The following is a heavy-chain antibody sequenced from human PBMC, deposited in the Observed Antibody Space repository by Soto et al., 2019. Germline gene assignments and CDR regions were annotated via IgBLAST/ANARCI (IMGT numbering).Heavy chain of an antibody. J-gene: IGHJ3*02. CDR1: GGSIISYY. D-gene: IGHD3-3*01. CDR2: IYYSGST. CDR3: ARTGDFWRGDAFDI. V-gene: IGHV4-59*01. Sequence: QVQLQESGPGLVKPSETLSLTCTVSGGSIISYYWSWIRQPPGKGLEWIGYIYYSGSTNYNPSLKSRVTISVDTSKNQFSLKLSSVTAADTAVYYCARTGDFWRGDAFDIWGQGTMVTVSS.